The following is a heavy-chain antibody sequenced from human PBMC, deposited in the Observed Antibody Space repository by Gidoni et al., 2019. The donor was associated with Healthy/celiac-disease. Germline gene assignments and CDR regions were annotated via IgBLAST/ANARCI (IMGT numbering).Heavy chain of an antibody. V-gene: IGHV1-8*01. CDR1: GYTFTSYD. CDR2: MNPNSGNT. D-gene: IGHD3-22*01. CDR3: ARAAYYYDSSGYITLFDY. J-gene: IGHJ4*02. Sequence: QVQLVPSGAEVKKPVASVKVSCKASGYTFTSYDINWVRQATGQGLEWMGWMNPNSGNTGYAQKFQGRVTMTRNTSISTAYMELSSLRSEDTAVYYCARAAYYYDSSGYITLFDYWGQGTLVTVSS.